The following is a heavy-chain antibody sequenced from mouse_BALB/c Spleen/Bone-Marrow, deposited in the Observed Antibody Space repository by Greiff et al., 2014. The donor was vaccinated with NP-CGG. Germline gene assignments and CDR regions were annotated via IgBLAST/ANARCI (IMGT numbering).Heavy chain of an antibody. CDR1: GFSFSGYN. D-gene: IGHD2-10*01. Sequence: VQLQESGTGLEKPGASLKISCEASGFSFSGYNLYWVKQNRGQSLEWVGNIDPYYCDTSYNQKFKGKATSTVDRSSSTAYMQLKSLTSEDSAVYYCARKAYYANWWYFDVWGAGTTVTVSS. V-gene: IGHV1S135*01. CDR3: ARKAYYANWWYFDV. J-gene: IGHJ1*01. CDR2: IDPYYCDT.